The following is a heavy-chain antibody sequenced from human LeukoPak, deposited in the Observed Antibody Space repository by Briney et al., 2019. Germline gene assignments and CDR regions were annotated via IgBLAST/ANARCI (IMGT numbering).Heavy chain of an antibody. CDR1: GFTFSNAW. CDR3: TTVRADYDSSGYEEYFQH. CDR2: IKSKTDGGTT. J-gene: IGHJ1*01. V-gene: IGHV3-15*01. Sequence: GGSLRLSCAASGFTFSNAWMSWVRQAPGKGLEWVGRIKSKTDGGTTDYAAPVKGRFTIAREDSKNTLYLQMTSLKPEDTAVYYCTTVRADYDSSGYEEYFQHWGQGTLVTVSS. D-gene: IGHD3-22*01.